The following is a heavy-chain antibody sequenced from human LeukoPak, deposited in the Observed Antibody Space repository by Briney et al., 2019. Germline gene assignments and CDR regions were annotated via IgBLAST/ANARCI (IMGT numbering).Heavy chain of an antibody. CDR2: INHSGST. D-gene: IGHD4-11*01. CDR1: GGSFSGYY. J-gene: IGHJ3*02. Sequence: PSETLSLTCAVYGGSFSGYYWSLIRQPPGKGLEWIGEINHSGSTNYNPSLKSRVTISVDTSKNQFSLKLSSVTAADTAVYYCASTGPAAQGAFDIWGQGTMVTVSS. CDR3: ASTGPAAQGAFDI. V-gene: IGHV4-34*01.